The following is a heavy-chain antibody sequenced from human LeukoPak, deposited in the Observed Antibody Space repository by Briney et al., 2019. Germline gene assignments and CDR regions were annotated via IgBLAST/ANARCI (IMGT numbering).Heavy chain of an antibody. CDR1: GFTFSDYY. J-gene: IGHJ4*02. V-gene: IGHV3-11*01. CDR3: ARAQQICSSTSCPIGAFDY. CDR2: ISSSGSTI. D-gene: IGHD2-2*01. Sequence: PGGSLRLSCAASGFTFSDYYMSWIRQAPGKGLEWVSYISSSGSTIYYADSVKGRFTISRDNAKNSLYLQMNSLRAEDTAVYHCARAQQICSSTSCPIGAFDYWGQGTLVTVSS.